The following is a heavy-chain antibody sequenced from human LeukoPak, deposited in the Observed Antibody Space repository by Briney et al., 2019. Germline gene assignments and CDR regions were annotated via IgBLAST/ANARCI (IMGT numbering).Heavy chain of an antibody. CDR2: ISSSGSTI. V-gene: IGHV3-11*01. J-gene: IGHJ3*02. CDR3: ARDGRGLRYSPGAIDI. Sequence: PGGSLRLSCAASGFTFSDYYMSWIRQAPGKGLEWVSYISSSGSTIYYADSVKGQFTISSDNAKNSLYLQMNSLRAEDTAVYYCARDGRGLRYSPGAIDIWGQGTMVTVSS. CDR1: GFTFSDYY. D-gene: IGHD3-9*01.